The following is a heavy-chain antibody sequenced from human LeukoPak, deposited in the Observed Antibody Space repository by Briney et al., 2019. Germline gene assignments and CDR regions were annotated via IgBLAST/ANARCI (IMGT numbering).Heavy chain of an antibody. J-gene: IGHJ4*02. CDR1: GGSISSYY. D-gene: IGHD2-15*01. CDR2: IYYSGST. CDR3: VREIVVVVAATRLLDY. V-gene: IGHV4-59*12. Sequence: SETLSLTCTVSGGSISSYYWSWIRQPPGKGLEWLGYIYYSGSTNYNPSLKSRVTISVDTSKNQFSLKLSSVTAADTAVYYCVREIVVVVAATRLLDYWGQGTLVTVSS.